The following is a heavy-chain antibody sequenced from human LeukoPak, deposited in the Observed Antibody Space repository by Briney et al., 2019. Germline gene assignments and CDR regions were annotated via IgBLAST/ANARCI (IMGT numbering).Heavy chain of an antibody. CDR2: ISSSSSYI. CDR3: ARDKYSYGPLDYGDY. V-gene: IGHV3-21*01. Sequence: GRSLRLSCAASGFTFSSYSMNWVRQAPGKGLEWVSSISSSSSYIYYADSVKGRFTISRDNAKNSLYLQMNSLRAEDTAVYYCARDKYSYGPLDYGDYWGQGTLVTVSS. CDR1: GFTFSSYS. D-gene: IGHD5-18*01. J-gene: IGHJ4*02.